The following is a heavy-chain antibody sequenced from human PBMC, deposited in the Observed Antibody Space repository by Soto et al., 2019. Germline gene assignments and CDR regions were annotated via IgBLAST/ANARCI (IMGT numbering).Heavy chain of an antibody. CDR3: ARDYGGSKAY. D-gene: IGHD4-17*01. Sequence: ASVTVSCKASVYPFPSYYMHWVRQAPGQGLEWMGIINPSGGSTSYAQKFQGRVTMTRDTSTSTVYMELSSLRSEDTAVYYCARDYGGSKAYWGQGTLVTVSS. V-gene: IGHV1-46*01. CDR2: INPSGGST. J-gene: IGHJ4*02. CDR1: VYPFPSYY.